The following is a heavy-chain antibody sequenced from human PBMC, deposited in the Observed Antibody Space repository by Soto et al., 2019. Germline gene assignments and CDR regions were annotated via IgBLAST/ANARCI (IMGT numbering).Heavy chain of an antibody. CDR1: GYTFNSYG. CDR2: ISPYDDNT. D-gene: IGHD3-22*01. Sequence: QVQLVQSGTEAKKPGASVKVSCKASGYTFNSYGISWVRQAPGQGLEWMGWISPYDDNTNYAQNLQGRVTMTTDTSTRIAYMELTSLRSDDTAVYYCARGGYYDSSGSRNYHYYGMDAW. CDR3: ARGGYYDSSGSRNYHYYGMDA. V-gene: IGHV1-18*01. J-gene: IGHJ6*01.